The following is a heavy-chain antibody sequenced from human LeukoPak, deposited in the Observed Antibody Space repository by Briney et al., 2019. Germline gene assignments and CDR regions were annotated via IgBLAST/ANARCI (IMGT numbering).Heavy chain of an antibody. D-gene: IGHD6-19*01. CDR3: ARASDGWHFDY. J-gene: IGHJ4*02. CDR2: IYSGGST. V-gene: IGHV3-53*01. CDR1: GFTVSSNY. Sequence: GMSLRLSCAASGFTVSSNYMSWVRQAPGKGLEWVSVIYSGGSTYYADSVKGRFTISRDNSKNTLYLQMNSLRAEDTAVYYCARASDGWHFDYWGQGTLVTVSS.